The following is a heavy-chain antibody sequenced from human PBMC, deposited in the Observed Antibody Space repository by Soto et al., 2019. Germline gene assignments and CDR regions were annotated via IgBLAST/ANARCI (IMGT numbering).Heavy chain of an antibody. D-gene: IGHD3-10*01. CDR3: ARDLYGSGMDQYGMDV. CDR2: IIPVFLAA. J-gene: IGHJ6*02. Sequence: ASVKVSCKASGDTLSNFAISWVRQAPGQGLEWMGGIIPVFLAAKYAQKFQGRVTITADESTNTAYMELRNLTSEDTAVYYCARDLYGSGMDQYGMDVWGQGTTVTVSS. CDR1: GDTLSNFA. V-gene: IGHV1-69*13.